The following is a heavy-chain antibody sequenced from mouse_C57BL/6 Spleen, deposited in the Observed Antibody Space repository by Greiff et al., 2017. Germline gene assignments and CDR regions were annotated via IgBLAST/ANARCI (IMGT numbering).Heavy chain of an antibody. J-gene: IGHJ3*01. Sequence: EVMLVESGGGLVQPGGSLKLSCAASGFTFSDYGMAWVRQAPREGLEWVAFISNLAYSIYYADTVTGRFTISRENAKNTLYLEMSSLRSEATAMYYCARLDSSGYLFAYWGQGTLVTVSA. CDR3: ARLDSSGYLFAY. CDR2: ISNLAYSI. V-gene: IGHV5-15*01. D-gene: IGHD3-2*02. CDR1: GFTFSDYG.